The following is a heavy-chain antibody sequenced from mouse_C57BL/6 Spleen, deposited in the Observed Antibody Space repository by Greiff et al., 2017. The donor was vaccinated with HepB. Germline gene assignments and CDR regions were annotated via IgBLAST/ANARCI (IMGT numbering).Heavy chain of an antibody. V-gene: IGHV1-50*01. CDR2: IDPSDSYT. J-gene: IGHJ4*01. CDR3: ARRPYYAMDY. CDR1: GYTFTSYW. Sequence: VQLQQSGAELVKPGASVKLSCKASGYTFTSYWMQWVKQRPGQGLEWIGEIDPSDSYTNYNQKFKGKATLTVDTSSSPAYMQLSSLTSEDSAVYYCARRPYYAMDYWGQGTSVTVSS.